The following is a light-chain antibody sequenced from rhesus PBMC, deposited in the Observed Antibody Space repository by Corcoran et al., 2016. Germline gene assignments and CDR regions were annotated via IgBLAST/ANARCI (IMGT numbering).Light chain of an antibody. CDR1: QSVSSS. V-gene: IGKV3-53*02. J-gene: IGKJ4*01. Sequence: QVILTQSPATLSLSPGERATLSCRASQSVSSSLAWYQQKTGTAPRILIYGASSRATGIPHRCSGSGAGTEFTRTISSLEPEDFAVYYCQKYSSSPPLTFGGGTKVEIK. CDR3: QKYSSSPPLT. CDR2: GAS.